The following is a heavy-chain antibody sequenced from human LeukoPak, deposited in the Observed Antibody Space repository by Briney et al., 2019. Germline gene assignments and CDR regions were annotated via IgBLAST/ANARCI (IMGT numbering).Heavy chain of an antibody. V-gene: IGHV1-2*04. D-gene: IGHD4-17*01. J-gene: IGHJ3*02. CDR1: GYTFTGYY. Sequence: GASVKVSCKASGYTFTGYYMHWVRQAPGQGLEWMGWINPNSGGTNYAQKFQGWVTMTRDTSISTAYMELSRLRSDDTAVYYCARAAYPTTEGASDIWGQGTMVTVSS. CDR3: ARAAYPTTEGASDI. CDR2: INPNSGGT.